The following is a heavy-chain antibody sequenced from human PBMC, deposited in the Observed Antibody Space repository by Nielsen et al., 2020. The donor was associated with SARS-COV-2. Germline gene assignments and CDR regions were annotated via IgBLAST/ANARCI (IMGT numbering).Heavy chain of an antibody. J-gene: IGHJ6*02. CDR1: GFTFTDFW. CDR3: VKWVQLDLGYYYHGMDV. Sequence: GESLKISCAASGFTFTDFWFSWVRQTPGKGLEWVANIKQDGSEKNYVDSVKGRFTISRGNAKSSVYLEMNSLRVEDTAVYYCVKWVQLDLGYYYHGMDVWGQGTTVTVSS. V-gene: IGHV3-7*03. CDR2: IKQDGSEK. D-gene: IGHD6-6*01.